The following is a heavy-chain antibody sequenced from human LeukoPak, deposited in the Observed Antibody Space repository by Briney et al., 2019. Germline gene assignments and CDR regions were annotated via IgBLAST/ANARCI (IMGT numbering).Heavy chain of an antibody. D-gene: IGHD6-19*01. CDR3: ARDNGARAVAVLKEYYFDY. CDR1: GFTFSSYA. CDR2: ISYDGSNK. J-gene: IGHJ4*02. V-gene: IGHV3-30*03. Sequence: GGSLRLSCAASGFTFSSYAMSWVRQAPGKGLEWVAVISYDGSNKYYADSVKGRFTISRDNSKNTLYLQMNSLRAEDTAVYYCARDNGARAVAVLKEYYFDYWGQGTLVTVSS.